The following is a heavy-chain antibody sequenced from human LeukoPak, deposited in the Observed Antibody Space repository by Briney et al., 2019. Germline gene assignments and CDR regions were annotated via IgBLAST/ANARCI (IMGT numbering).Heavy chain of an antibody. V-gene: IGHV4-39*07. CDR2: IYYSGST. CDR3: ARMGSGYFRPEEPFDY. D-gene: IGHD3-22*01. Sequence: KSSETLSLTCTVFGGSISSSSYYWGWIRQPPGKGLEWIGSIYYSGSTYYNPSLKSRVTMSLDTSKNQFSLKLSSVTAADTAVYYCARMGSGYFRPEEPFDYWGQGTLVTVSS. J-gene: IGHJ4*02. CDR1: GGSISSSSYY.